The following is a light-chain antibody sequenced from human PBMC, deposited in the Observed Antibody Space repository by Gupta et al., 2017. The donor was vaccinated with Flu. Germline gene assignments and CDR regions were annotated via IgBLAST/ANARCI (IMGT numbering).Light chain of an antibody. CDR1: ALPKKF. J-gene: IGLJ1*01. Sequence: SYELPQPPSVSVSPGQTARITCTGDALPKKFAYWYQKRSGQAPVLVTYEDNKRPSGIPERFSGASSGTMATLTISGAQVEDEADYYCYSADSDSNYYVFGTGTKVTVL. CDR3: YSADSDSNYYV. CDR2: EDN. V-gene: IGLV3-10*01.